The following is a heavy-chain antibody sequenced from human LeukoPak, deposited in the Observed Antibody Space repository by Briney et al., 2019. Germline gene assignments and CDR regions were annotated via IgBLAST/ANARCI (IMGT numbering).Heavy chain of an antibody. CDR3: ARDGDTVLTRGYYYYMDV. CDR1: GFTFSSYT. J-gene: IGHJ6*03. V-gene: IGHV3-21*01. CDR2: ITSSSSYI. Sequence: PGGSLRVSCAASGFTFSSYTMNWVRQAPGKGPEWVSSITSSSSYIYYADSVEGRFTISRDNARNSLYLQMNSLRAEDTALYYCARDGDTVLTRGYYYYMDVWGKGTTVTVSS. D-gene: IGHD4-23*01.